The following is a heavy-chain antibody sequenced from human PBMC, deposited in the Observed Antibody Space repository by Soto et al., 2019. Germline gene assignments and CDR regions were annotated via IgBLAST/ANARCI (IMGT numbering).Heavy chain of an antibody. CDR2: ISAYNGNT. D-gene: IGHD3-10*01. J-gene: IGHJ5*02. V-gene: IGHV1-18*01. Sequence: ASVKVSCKASGYTFTSCGISWVRQAPGQGLEWMGWISAYNGNTNYAQKLQGRVTMTTDTSTSTAYMELRSLRSDDTAVYYCARDSSRYYGSRRNWFDPWGQGTLVTVSS. CDR1: GYTFTSCG. CDR3: ARDSSRYYGSRRNWFDP.